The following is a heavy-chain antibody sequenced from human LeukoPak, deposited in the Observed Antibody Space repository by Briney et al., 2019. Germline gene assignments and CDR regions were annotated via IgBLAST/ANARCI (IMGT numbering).Heavy chain of an antibody. J-gene: IGHJ6*03. CDR3: ARLGYDFWSGYYTGAPYYYYYYMDV. CDR1: GGSISSSSYY. V-gene: IGHV4-39*01. Sequence: PSETLSLTCTVSGGSISSSSYYWGWIRQSPGKGLEWIGSIYYSGSTYYNPSLKSRVTISVDTSKNQFSLKLSSVTAADTAVYYCARLGYDFWSGYYTGAPYYYYYYMDVWGKGTTVTVSS. CDR2: IYYSGST. D-gene: IGHD3-3*01.